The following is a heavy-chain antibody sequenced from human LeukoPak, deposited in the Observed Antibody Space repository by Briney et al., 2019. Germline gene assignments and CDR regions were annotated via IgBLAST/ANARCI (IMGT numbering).Heavy chain of an antibody. V-gene: IGHV4-39*01. CDR1: GGSISSSNYS. D-gene: IGHD7-27*01. CDR2: IDYSGST. Sequence: PSETLSLTCTVSGGSISSSNYSWGWLRQPPGKGLEWIGNIDYSGSTYNNPSLKSRVTISVDTSKNQCSLKLSSVTAADAAVYYCARRNTGGRRYFDYWGQGTLVTVSS. J-gene: IGHJ4*02. CDR3: ARRNTGGRRYFDY.